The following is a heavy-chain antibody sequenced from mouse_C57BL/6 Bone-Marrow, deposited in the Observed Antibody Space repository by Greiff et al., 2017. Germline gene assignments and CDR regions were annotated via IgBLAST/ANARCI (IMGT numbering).Heavy chain of an antibody. J-gene: IGHJ3*01. CDR1: GYTFTSYW. CDR3: ARRPYTPFAY. V-gene: IGHV1-69*01. CDR2: IDPSDSYT. D-gene: IGHD2-12*01. Sequence: QVQLQQPGAELVMPGASVKLSCKASGYTFTSYWMHWVKQRPGQGLEWIGEIDPSDSYTNYNQKFKGKSTLTVDKSSSTAYMQLSSLTSEDSAVYYCARRPYTPFAYWGQGTLVTVSA.